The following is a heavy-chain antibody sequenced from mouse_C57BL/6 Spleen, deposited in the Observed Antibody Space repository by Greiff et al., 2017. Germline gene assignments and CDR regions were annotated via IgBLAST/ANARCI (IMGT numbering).Heavy chain of an antibody. CDR1: GYSFTDYN. Sequence: EVKLMESGPELVKPGASVKISCTASGYSFTDYNMNWVKQSNGKSLEWIGVINPNYGTTSYNQKFKGKATLTVDQSSSTSYMQLNSLTSEDSAVYYCARGPDYYCSGYPYAMDYWGQGTSVTVST. CDR2: INPNYGTT. V-gene: IGHV1-39*01. CDR3: ARGPDYYCSGYPYAMDY. D-gene: IGHD1-1*01. J-gene: IGHJ4*01.